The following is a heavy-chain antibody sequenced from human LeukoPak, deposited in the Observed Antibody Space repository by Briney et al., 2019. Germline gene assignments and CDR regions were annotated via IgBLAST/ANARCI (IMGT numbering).Heavy chain of an antibody. V-gene: IGHV3-21*01. Sequence: GGSLRLSCAASGFTFSSYSMNWVRQAPGKGLEWVSSISSSSSCIYYADSVKGRFTISRDNAKNSLYLQMNSLRAEDTAVYYCARGLPYSSSPNWFDPWGQGTLVTVSS. CDR3: ARGLPYSSSPNWFDP. D-gene: IGHD6-13*01. CDR2: ISSSSSCI. J-gene: IGHJ5*02. CDR1: GFTFSSYS.